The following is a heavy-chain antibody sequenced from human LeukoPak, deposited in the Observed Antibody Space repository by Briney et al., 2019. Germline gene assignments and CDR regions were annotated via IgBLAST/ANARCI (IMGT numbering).Heavy chain of an antibody. J-gene: IGHJ4*02. CDR1: GFTFSSYG. CDR2: IWYDGSNK. CDR3: ARVVVGATFDY. V-gene: IGHV3-33*01. D-gene: IGHD1-26*01. Sequence: GGSLRLSCAASGFTFSSYGMHWVRQAPGKGLEWVAVIWYDGSNKYYADSVKGRFTISRDNSKNTLYLQMNSLRAEDTAVYYCARVVVGATFDYWGQGTLVTVSS.